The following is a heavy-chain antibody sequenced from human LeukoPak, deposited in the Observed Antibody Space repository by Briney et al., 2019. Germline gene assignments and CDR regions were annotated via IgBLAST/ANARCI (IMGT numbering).Heavy chain of an antibody. CDR2: IVVGSGNT. V-gene: IGHV1-58*02. Sequence: SVKVSCKASGFTFTSSAMQWVRQARGQRLEWIGWIVVGSGNTNYAQKLQGRVTMTTDTSTSTAYMELRSLRSDDTAVYYCAREGYDSSGTNFIDIWGQGTMVTVSS. CDR3: AREGYDSSGTNFIDI. D-gene: IGHD3-22*01. CDR1: GFTFTSSA. J-gene: IGHJ3*02.